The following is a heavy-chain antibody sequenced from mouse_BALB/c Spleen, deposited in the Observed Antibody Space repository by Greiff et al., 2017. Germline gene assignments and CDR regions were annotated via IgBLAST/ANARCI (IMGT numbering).Heavy chain of an antibody. Sequence: QVQLQQSGPELVKPGASVKMSCKASGYTFKSYYIHWVKQRPGQGLEWIGWIYHGDGSTKYNEKFKGKTTLTADKSSSTAYMLLSSLTAEDAAIYFCASEGYDGYDGFPYWGQGTTLTVSS. CDR3: ASEGYDGYDGFPY. CDR2: IYHGDGST. D-gene: IGHD1-2*01. V-gene: IGHV1S56*01. CDR1: GYTFKSYY. J-gene: IGHJ2*01.